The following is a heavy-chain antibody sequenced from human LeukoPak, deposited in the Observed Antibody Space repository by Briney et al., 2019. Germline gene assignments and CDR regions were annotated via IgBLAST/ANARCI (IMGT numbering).Heavy chain of an antibody. J-gene: IGHJ6*03. CDR3: AKVRPLDSSGYYCAVAYYYMDV. Sequence: GGSLRLSCAASGFTFSSYGMSWVRQAPGKGLEWVSAISGSGGSTYYADSVKGRFTISRDNSKNTLYLQMNSLRAEDTAVYYCAKVRPLDSSGYYCAVAYYYMDVWGKGTTVTISS. CDR2: ISGSGGST. CDR1: GFTFSSYG. V-gene: IGHV3-23*01. D-gene: IGHD3-22*01.